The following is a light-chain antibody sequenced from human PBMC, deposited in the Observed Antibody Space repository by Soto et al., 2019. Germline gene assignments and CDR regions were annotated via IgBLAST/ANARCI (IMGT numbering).Light chain of an antibody. CDR1: HSISDW. Sequence: DIQMTQSPSTLSASVGDRVTITCRASHSISDWVAWYQQKPGKAPEVLIYKASTLQSGVPSRFSGSGSGTEFTLTISSLQPDDFATYYCQQSETYPLTFGQGTRLEIK. CDR2: KAS. J-gene: IGKJ5*01. V-gene: IGKV1-5*03. CDR3: QQSETYPLT.